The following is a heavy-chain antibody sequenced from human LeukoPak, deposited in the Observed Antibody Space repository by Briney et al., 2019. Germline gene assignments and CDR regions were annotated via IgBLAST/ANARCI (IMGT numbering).Heavy chain of an antibody. V-gene: IGHV1-2*02. J-gene: IGHJ4*02. CDR3: VRGPQGYYYDY. D-gene: IGHD3-22*01. CDR1: GYTFTGYY. CDR2: INPATGAP. Sequence: ASVKVSCKASGYTFTGYYMHWVRQAPGQGLEWMGWINPATGAPNYAQKFQGRVTMTSDTSISTVYMELTSLRSDDTASYYCVRGPQGYYYDYWGQGALVTVSS.